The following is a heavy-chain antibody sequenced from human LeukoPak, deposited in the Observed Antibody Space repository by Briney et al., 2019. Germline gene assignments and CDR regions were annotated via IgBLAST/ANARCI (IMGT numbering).Heavy chain of an antibody. V-gene: IGHV3-23*01. CDR3: AKVAYDDDAFDI. Sequence: GGSLRLSCAASGFSFSTYSMSWVRQAPGKGLEWVSAISGSGGSTYYADSVKGRFTISRDNSKNTLYLQMNSLRAEDTAVYYCAKVAYDDDAFDIWGQGTMVTVSS. D-gene: IGHD3-22*01. J-gene: IGHJ3*02. CDR1: GFSFSTYS. CDR2: ISGSGGST.